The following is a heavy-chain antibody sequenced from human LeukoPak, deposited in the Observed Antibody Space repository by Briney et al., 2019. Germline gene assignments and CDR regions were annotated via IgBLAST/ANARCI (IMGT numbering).Heavy chain of an antibody. J-gene: IGHJ4*02. V-gene: IGHV3-23*01. Sequence: GGSLRLSCAASGFTFSRYAMSWVRQAPGKGLEWVSAISGSGGSTYYADSVKGRFTISRDNSKNTLYLQMNSLRAEDTAVYYCAKGWSYDFWSGYPSFDYWGQGTLVTVSS. D-gene: IGHD3-3*01. CDR3: AKGWSYDFWSGYPSFDY. CDR1: GFTFSRYA. CDR2: ISGSGGST.